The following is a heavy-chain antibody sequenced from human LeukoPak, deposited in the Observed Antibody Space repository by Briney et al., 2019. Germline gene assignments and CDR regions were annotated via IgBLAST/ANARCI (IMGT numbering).Heavy chain of an antibody. V-gene: IGHV4-30-2*01. Sequence: PSETLSLTCKVSGDSISSSTCNWSWIRQPPGKGLEWIGYISQSGNSYFTPSLKSRATISVDRSKNHFSLTLISVTAADTAVYYCARAPIVGAPRRYFDYWGQGTLVTVSS. CDR1: GDSISSSTCN. CDR3: ARAPIVGAPRRYFDY. CDR2: ISQSGNS. J-gene: IGHJ4*02. D-gene: IGHD1-26*01.